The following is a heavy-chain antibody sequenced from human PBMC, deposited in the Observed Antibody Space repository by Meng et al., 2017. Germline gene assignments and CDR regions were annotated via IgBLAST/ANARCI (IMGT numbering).Heavy chain of an antibody. V-gene: IGHV3-9*01. CDR3: ARATGLSLSRLYYFDY. CDR2: ISWNSGSI. J-gene: IGHJ4*02. D-gene: IGHD3-16*01. Sequence: SLKISCAASGFTFDDYAMHWVRQAPGKGLEWVSGISWNSGSIGYADSVKGRFTISRDNAKNSLYLQMNSLRAEDTAVYYCARATGLSLSRLYYFDYWGQGTLVTVSS. CDR1: GFTFDDYA.